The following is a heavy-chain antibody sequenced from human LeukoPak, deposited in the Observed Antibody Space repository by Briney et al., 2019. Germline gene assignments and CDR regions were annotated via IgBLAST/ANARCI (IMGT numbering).Heavy chain of an antibody. J-gene: IGHJ6*02. Sequence: GRSLRLSCAASGFTFSSYAMHWVRQAPGKGLEWVAVISYDGSNKYYADPVKGRFTISRDNSKNTLYLQMNSLRAEDTAVYYCARDWRDCSSTSCYVYYYYGMDVWGQGTTVTVSS. CDR3: ARDWRDCSSTSCYVYYYYGMDV. CDR1: GFTFSSYA. D-gene: IGHD2-2*01. CDR2: ISYDGSNK. V-gene: IGHV3-30*04.